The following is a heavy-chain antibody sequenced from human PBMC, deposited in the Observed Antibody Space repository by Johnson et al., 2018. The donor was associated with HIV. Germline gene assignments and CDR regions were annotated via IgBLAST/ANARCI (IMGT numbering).Heavy chain of an antibody. CDR2: ISWDGGST. V-gene: IGHV3-43*02. CDR3: AKGAVAGINDAFDI. CDR1: GFTFSDYY. Sequence: VQLVESGGGLVKPGGSLRLSCAASGFTFSDYYMSWNRQAPGKGLEWVSLISWDGGSTYYADSVKGRFTISRDNSKNSLYLQMNSLRTEDTALYYCAKGAVAGINDAFDIWGQGTMVTVSS. J-gene: IGHJ3*02. D-gene: IGHD6-19*01.